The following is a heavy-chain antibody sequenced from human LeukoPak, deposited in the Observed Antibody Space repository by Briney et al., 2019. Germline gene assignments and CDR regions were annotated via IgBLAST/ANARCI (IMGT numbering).Heavy chain of an antibody. V-gene: IGHV4-59*01. CDR3: ARSYYGSGSYYSFDY. D-gene: IGHD3-10*01. CDR1: GGSISTYY. CDR2: IYYSGST. J-gene: IGHJ4*02. Sequence: PSETLSLTCSGSGGSISTYYWSWIRQPPGKGLEWIGYIYYSGSTNYNPSLKSRVTISIDTSKNQFSLKLSSVTAADTAVYYCARSYYGSGSYYSFDYWGQGTLVTVSS.